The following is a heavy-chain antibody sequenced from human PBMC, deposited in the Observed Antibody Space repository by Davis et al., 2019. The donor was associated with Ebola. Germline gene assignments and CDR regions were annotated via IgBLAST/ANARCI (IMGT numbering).Heavy chain of an antibody. CDR3: ARDSGLTPTLDY. CDR1: GYTFTGYY. CDR2: INPNSGGT. Sequence: ASVKVSCKASGYTFTGYYMHWVRQAPGQGLEWMGWINPNSGGTNYAQKFQGRVTMTRDTSISTAYMDLSGLTSDDTAVYYCARDSGLTPTLDYWGQGTLVTVSS. J-gene: IGHJ4*02. D-gene: IGHD6-19*01. V-gene: IGHV1-2*02.